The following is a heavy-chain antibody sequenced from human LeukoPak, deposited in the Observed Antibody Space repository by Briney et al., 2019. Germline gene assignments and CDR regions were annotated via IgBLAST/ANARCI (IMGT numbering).Heavy chain of an antibody. CDR1: GFTFSGYG. J-gene: IGHJ3*02. Sequence: GGSLRLSCVASGFTFSGYGMHWVRQTPGKGLEWVAFIRYDGSDKSSADSVKGRFIIPRDNSKNTLYLQMNSLRAEDTAIYYCVRENDAFDIWGQGTMVIVSS. CDR2: IRYDGSDK. V-gene: IGHV3-30*02. CDR3: VRENDAFDI.